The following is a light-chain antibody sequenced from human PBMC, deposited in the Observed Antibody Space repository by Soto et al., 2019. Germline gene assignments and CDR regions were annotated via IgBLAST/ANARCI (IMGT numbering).Light chain of an antibody. J-gene: IGKJ1*01. CDR1: QSIGNW. CDR2: KAS. CDR3: QQYNSCSRT. V-gene: IGKV1-5*03. Sequence: DIQMTQSPSALSASVGDRVTITCRASQSIGNWLAWYRQKPGKAPDLLIYKASTLKSGVPSTFSASGFGTEFTLTIRSLQPDDFATYYCQQYNSCSRTFGQGTKVAI.